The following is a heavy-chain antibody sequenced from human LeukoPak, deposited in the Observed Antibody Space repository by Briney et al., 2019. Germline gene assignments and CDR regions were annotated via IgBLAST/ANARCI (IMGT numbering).Heavy chain of an antibody. CDR2: IHHSGII. D-gene: IGHD3-10*01. V-gene: IGHV4-38-2*02. CDR1: VHSISRGYY. Sequence: PSDTLSLTCTLSVHSISRGYYWGWIRQSPGKGVEGIGNIHHSGIIYYTVSLKTLDNISGHRSNNHFSLNLNSVAAADTAVYYCARDRGGLDAFDGWGQGTMVTASS. J-gene: IGHJ3*01. CDR3: ARDRGGLDAFDG.